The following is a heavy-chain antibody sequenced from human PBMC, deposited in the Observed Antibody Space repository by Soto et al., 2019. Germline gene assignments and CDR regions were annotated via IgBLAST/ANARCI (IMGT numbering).Heavy chain of an antibody. J-gene: IGHJ5*02. D-gene: IGHD3-16*01. V-gene: IGHV3-48*01. CDR2: ISSSSSTI. CDR1: GFTFSSYS. Sequence: ESGGGLVQPGGSLRLSCAASGFTFSSYSMNWVRQAPGKGLEWVSYISSSSSTIYYADSVKGRFTISRDNAKNSLYLQMNSLRAEDTAVYYCAREKTLSTYEPWGQGTLVTVSS. CDR3: AREKTLSTYEP.